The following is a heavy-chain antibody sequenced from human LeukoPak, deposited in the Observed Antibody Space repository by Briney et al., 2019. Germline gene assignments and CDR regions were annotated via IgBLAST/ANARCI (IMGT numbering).Heavy chain of an antibody. Sequence: ASVKVSCKASGYTFTSYGISWVRQAPGQGHEWMGWISTYNGNTNYAQKLQGRVTMTTDTSTSTAYMELRSLRSDDTAVYYCAKITMVRGVTYHFDYWGQGTLVTVSS. CDR2: ISTYNGNT. CDR3: AKITMVRGVTYHFDY. V-gene: IGHV1-18*01. D-gene: IGHD3-10*01. J-gene: IGHJ4*02. CDR1: GYTFTSYG.